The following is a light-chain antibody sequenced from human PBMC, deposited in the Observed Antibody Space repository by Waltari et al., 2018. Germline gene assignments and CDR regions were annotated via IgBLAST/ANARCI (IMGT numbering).Light chain of an antibody. CDR3: QQYNNRPYT. J-gene: IGKJ2*01. V-gene: IGKV3-15*01. Sequence: EIVMTQSPATLSVSPGERVTLSCRASRSFSSHLAWYQQKPGQAPRLLISGTSTRATGIPARFSGSGSVTEFTLTISSLQSEDFAVYYCQQYNNRPYTFGQGTKLEI. CDR2: GTS. CDR1: RSFSSH.